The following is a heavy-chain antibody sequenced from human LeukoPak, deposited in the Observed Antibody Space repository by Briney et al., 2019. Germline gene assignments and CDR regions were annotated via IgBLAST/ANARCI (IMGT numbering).Heavy chain of an antibody. J-gene: IGHJ4*02. D-gene: IGHD3-22*01. CDR2: INSSGGYT. V-gene: IGHV1-46*01. CDR3: ARGLHLRYYDRSGYFDY. CDR1: GYTFTNYY. Sequence: ASVKVSCKASGYTFTNYYMHWVRQAPGQGLEWMGLINSSGGYTNYAQKSQGRVTMTRDTSTSTVYMELSSLRSEDTAVYYCARGLHLRYYDRSGYFDYWGQGTLVTVSS.